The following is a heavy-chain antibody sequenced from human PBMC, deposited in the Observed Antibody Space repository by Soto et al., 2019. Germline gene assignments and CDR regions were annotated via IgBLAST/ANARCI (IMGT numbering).Heavy chain of an antibody. D-gene: IGHD4-17*01. J-gene: IGHJ4*02. CDR1: GFDFTRYS. CDR2: SSSDRITK. V-gene: IGHV3-48*01. Sequence: EVQLVESGGGLVQPGGSLRLSCAASGFDFTRYSMNWVRQAPGKGLEWLSLSSSDRITKFYADSVKGRFTISRDSAKKSIYLQMNSLTAEDTAMYFCARGAFDGDYTVEGYFDHWGQGTLVTVSS. CDR3: ARGAFDGDYTVEGYFDH.